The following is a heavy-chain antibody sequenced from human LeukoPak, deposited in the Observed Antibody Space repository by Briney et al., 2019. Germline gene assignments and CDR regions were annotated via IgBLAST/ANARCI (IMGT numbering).Heavy chain of an antibody. CDR1: GFTVSSNY. CDR3: ARPLRDGDFDI. V-gene: IGHV3-53*01. D-gene: IGHD7-27*01. CDR2: IYSGGNT. J-gene: IGHJ3*02. Sequence: GGSLRLSCAASGFTVSSNYMSWVRQAPGKGLEWVSIIYSGGNTYYADSVKGRFTISKDNSKITLYLQMNSLRAEDTAVYYCARPLRDGDFDIWGQGTMVTVSS.